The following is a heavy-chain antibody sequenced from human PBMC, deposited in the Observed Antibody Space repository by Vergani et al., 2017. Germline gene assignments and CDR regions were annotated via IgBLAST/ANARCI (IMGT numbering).Heavy chain of an antibody. D-gene: IGHD3-3*01. CDR2: ISYDGSNK. V-gene: IGHV3-30*18. CDR1: GYTFSSYG. J-gene: IGHJ4*02. CDR3: AKGTTKPIFGVVNPFDY. Sequence: QVQLVESGGGVVQPGRSLRLSCAASGYTFSSYGMHWVRQAPGKGLEWVAVISYDGSNKYYADSVKGRFTISRDNSKNTLYLQMNSLRAEDTAVYYCAKGTTKPIFGVVNPFDYWGQGTLVNVSS.